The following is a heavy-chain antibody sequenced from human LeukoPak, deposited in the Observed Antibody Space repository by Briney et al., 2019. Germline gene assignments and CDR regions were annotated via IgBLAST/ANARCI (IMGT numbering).Heavy chain of an antibody. Sequence: GGSLRLSCAASGFSISPYSMHWVRQAPGKGLEWVSSISGSGGSTWYADSVKGRFTISRDNSKNTIYLQMNSLRAEDTASYYCAKAGQGDNWGQGTLVIVSS. V-gene: IGHV3-23*01. CDR1: GFSISPYS. CDR3: AKAGQGDN. CDR2: ISGSGGST. J-gene: IGHJ4*02.